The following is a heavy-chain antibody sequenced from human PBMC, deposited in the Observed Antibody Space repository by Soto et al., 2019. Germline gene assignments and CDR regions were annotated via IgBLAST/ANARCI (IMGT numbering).Heavy chain of an antibody. D-gene: IGHD3-16*02. CDR3: ARGTVWGSYRYFLDY. CDR1: GGTFSSYA. V-gene: IGHV1-69*13. J-gene: IGHJ4*02. CDR2: IIPIFGTA. Sequence: SVKVSCKASGGTFSSYAISWVRQAPGQGLEWMGGIIPIFGTANYAQKFQGRVTITADESTSTAYMELSSLRSEDTAMYYCARGTVWGSYRYFLDYWGQGTLVTVSS.